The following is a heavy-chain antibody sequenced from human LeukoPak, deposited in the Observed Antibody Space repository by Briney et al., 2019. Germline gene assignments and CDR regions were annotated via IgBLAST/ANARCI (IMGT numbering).Heavy chain of an antibody. CDR3: ARDDSSGYQD. CDR1: GGSFSGYY. D-gene: IGHD3-22*01. V-gene: IGHV4-34*01. Sequence: PSETLSLTCAVYGGSFSGYYWSWTRQPPGKGLEWIGEINHSGSTNYNPSLKSRVTISVDTSKNQFSLKLSSVTAADTAVYYCARDDSSGYQDWGQGTLVTVSS. J-gene: IGHJ4*02. CDR2: INHSGST.